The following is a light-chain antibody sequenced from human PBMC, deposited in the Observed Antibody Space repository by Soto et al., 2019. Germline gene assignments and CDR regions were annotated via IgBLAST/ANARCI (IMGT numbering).Light chain of an antibody. V-gene: IGLV2-14*01. J-gene: IGLJ2*01. Sequence: QSALTQPASVSGSDGQSITISCSGTMRDVGAYNLVSWYQQHPGTAPKLIIYEVRNRPSGISSRFSGSRSGNTASLTISGLQSEDEGDYYCTAYTSSNTLIFGGGTKLTVL. CDR3: TAYTSSNTLI. CDR1: MRDVGAYNL. CDR2: EVR.